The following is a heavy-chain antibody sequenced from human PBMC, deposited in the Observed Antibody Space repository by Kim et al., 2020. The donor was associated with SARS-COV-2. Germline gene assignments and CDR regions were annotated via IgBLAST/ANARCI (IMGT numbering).Heavy chain of an antibody. CDR3: ARVDTALVQTGFLYDYGMDV. V-gene: IGHV1-46*01. Sequence: ASVKVSCKASGYTFTSYYIHWVRQAPGQGLEWMGIINPSGGSTSYARSFQGRVTITRDTSTSTAYMELSSLRSEDTAVYYCARVDTALVQTGFLYDYGMDVWGQGTPVTVSS. D-gene: IGHD5-18*01. CDR1: GYTFTSYY. CDR2: INPSGGST. J-gene: IGHJ6*02.